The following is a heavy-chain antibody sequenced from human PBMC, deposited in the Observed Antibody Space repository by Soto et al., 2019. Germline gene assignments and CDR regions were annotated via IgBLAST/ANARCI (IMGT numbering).Heavy chain of an antibody. CDR1: GFSFSSYG. CDR3: ARGGKNSYGMDV. V-gene: IGHV3-33*01. J-gene: IGHJ6*02. Sequence: PGGSLRLSCAASGFSFSSYGIHWVRQAPDKGLEWVANIWYDGRNKYYADSVKGRFTISRDNSKNTFYLQMNSLRAEDTAVYYCARGGKNSYGMDVWGQGTTVTVYS. D-gene: IGHD3-16*01. CDR2: IWYDGRNK.